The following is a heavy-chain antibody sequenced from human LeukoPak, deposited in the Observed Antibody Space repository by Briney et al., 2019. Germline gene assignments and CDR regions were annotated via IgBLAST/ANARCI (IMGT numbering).Heavy chain of an antibody. CDR3: ARAKVPPRPSWFNS. CDR1: RDMLNSYH. Sequence: ASVKVSCKAPRDMLNSYHIHWVRQAPGEGLEWMGMINPGGDGPNYSQKFRGRVDMTWDASANIVYMELSWLRPEDTAAYYCARAKVPPRPSWFNSWGQGTLVTVSS. V-gene: IGHV1-46*02. D-gene: IGHD6-6*01. CDR2: INPGGDGP. J-gene: IGHJ5*01.